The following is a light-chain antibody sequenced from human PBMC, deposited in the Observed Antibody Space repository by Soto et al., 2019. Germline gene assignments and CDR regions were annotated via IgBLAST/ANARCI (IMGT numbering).Light chain of an antibody. J-gene: IGKJ1*01. CDR1: QSLINSDGYNY. CDR3: MQGIQTPPS. CDR2: LGS. Sequence: DIVMTQSPLSLPVTPGEPASISCTSNQSLINSDGYNYLDWYLQKPGQSPQVLIFLGSYRASGVPDRFSGSGSGTEFTLKISRVAAEDVGVYFCMQGIQTPPSFGRGTRVEI. V-gene: IGKV2-28*01.